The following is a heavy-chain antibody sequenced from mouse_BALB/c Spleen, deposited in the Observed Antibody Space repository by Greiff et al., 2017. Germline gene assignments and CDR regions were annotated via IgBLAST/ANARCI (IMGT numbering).Heavy chain of an antibody. CDR2: ISSGSSTI. J-gene: IGHJ1*01. CDR1: GFTFSSFG. D-gene: IGHD1-1*02. Sequence: EVQVVESGGGLVQPGGSRKLSCAASGFTFSSFGMHWVRQAPEKGLEWVAYISSGSSTIYYADTVKGRFTISRDNPKNTLFLQMTSLRSEDTAMYYCARHYGFPYWYFDVWGAGTTVTVSS. CDR3: ARHYGFPYWYFDV. V-gene: IGHV5-17*02.